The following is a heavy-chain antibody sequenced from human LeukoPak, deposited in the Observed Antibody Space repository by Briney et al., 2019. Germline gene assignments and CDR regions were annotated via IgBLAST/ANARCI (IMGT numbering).Heavy chain of an antibody. D-gene: IGHD3-22*01. CDR3: AREVGYYYDSSGYSYHA. V-gene: IGHV3-53*01. CDR1: GFTFRSNY. J-gene: IGHJ5*02. CDR2: IYSGGST. Sequence: GGSLRLSCAASGFTFRSNYMSWVRQAPGKGLEWVSVIYSGGSTYYADSVKGRFTISRDNSKNTLYLQMNSLRAEDTAVYYCAREVGYYYDSSGYSYHAWGQGTLVTVSS.